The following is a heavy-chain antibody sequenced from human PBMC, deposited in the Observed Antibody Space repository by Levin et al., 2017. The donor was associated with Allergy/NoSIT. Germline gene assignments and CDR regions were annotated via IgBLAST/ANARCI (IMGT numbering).Heavy chain of an antibody. V-gene: IGHV4-31*03. D-gene: IGHD2-2*01. CDR2: IYYSGST. J-gene: IGHJ6*02. Sequence: QTLSLTCTVSGGSISSGGYYWSWIRQHPGKGLEWIGYIYYSGSTYYNPSLKSRVTISVDTSKNQFSLKLSSVTAADTAVYYCAREPATSEDYYYYGMDVWGQGTTVTVSS. CDR1: GGSISSGGYY. CDR3: AREPATSEDYYYYGMDV.